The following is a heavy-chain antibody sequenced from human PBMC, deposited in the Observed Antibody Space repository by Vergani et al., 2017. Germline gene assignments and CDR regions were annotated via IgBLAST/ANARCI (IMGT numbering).Heavy chain of an antibody. V-gene: IGHV3-74*01. Sequence: EVQLVESGGGLVQPGGSLRLSCAASVFTFSSYWMHWVRQAPGKGLVWVSRISGDGSDTGYADSVGGRVTLSRDNAKNTLYLRLNSLRAEDTAVYYCGKTGIIGTQRGAFDIWGQGGMVTVSS. J-gene: IGHJ3*02. D-gene: IGHD1-20*01. CDR2: ISGDGSDT. CDR1: VFTFSSYW. CDR3: GKTGIIGTQRGAFDI.